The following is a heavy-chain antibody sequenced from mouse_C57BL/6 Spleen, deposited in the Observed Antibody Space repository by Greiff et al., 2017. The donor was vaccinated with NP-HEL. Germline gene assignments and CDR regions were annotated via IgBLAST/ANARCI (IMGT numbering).Heavy chain of an antibody. D-gene: IGHD1-1*01. CDR1: GYTFTDYY. V-gene: IGHV1-26*01. CDR3: ARSEGYYGSSSFAY. Sequence: EVQLQQSGPELVKPGASVKISCKASGYTFTDYYMNWVKQSHGKSLEWIGDINPNNGGTSYNQKFKGKATLTVDKSSSTAYMELRSLTSEDSAVYYCARSEGYYGSSSFAYWGQGTLVTVSA. J-gene: IGHJ3*01. CDR2: INPNNGGT.